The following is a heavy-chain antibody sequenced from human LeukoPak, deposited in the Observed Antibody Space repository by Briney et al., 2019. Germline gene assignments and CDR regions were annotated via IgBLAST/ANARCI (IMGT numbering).Heavy chain of an antibody. CDR2: INPNSGGT. V-gene: IGHV1-2*02. Sequence: ASVKVSSKASGYTFTGYYMHWVRQAPGQGLEWMGWINPNSGGTNYAQKFQGRVTMTRDTSISTAYMELSRLRSDDTAVYYCARERWDGSGSYSPYYYMDVWGKGTTVTISS. CDR3: ARERWDGSGSYSPYYYMDV. CDR1: GYTFTGYY. D-gene: IGHD3-10*01. J-gene: IGHJ6*03.